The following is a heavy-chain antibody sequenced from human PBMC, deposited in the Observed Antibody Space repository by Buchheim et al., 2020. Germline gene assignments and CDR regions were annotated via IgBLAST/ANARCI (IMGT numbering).Heavy chain of an antibody. J-gene: IGHJ4*02. CDR1: GFTFSDYY. CDR3: ASGDYQRYFDH. CDR2: ISSASSYI. D-gene: IGHD4-11*01. Sequence: QERLVESGGDLVKPGGSLRLSCVASGFTFSDYYMSWIRQTPGKGLEWVSYISSASSYIEYADSVKGRFTISGDNAKNSPYLQMNSLRAEDTAVYFCASGDYQRYFDHWGQGT. V-gene: IGHV3-11*06.